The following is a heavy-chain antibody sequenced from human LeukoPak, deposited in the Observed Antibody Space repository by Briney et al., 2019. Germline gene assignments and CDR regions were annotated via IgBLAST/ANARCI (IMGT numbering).Heavy chain of an antibody. CDR3: ARGGGGGYFYHYMDV. V-gene: IGHV1-18*01. D-gene: IGHD3-10*01. Sequence: ASVKVSCKASGYTFTRYGISWVRQAPGQGLEWMGWTNPANDNFNYGQDFQGRVTMTTDTSTSTAYMELRSLGSDDTAVYYCARGGGGGYFYHYMDVWGKGTTVTVSS. J-gene: IGHJ6*03. CDR2: TNPANDNF. CDR1: GYTFTRYG.